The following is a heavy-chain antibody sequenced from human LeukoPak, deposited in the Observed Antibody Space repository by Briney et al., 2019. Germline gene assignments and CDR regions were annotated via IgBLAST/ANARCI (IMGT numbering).Heavy chain of an antibody. D-gene: IGHD6-6*01. Sequence: SETLSLTCAVYGGSFSGYYWSWIRQPPGKGLEWIGEINHSGSTNYNPSLKSRVTISVDMSKNQFSLKLSSVTAADTAVYYCARRIAARRNFDYWGQGTLVTVSS. J-gene: IGHJ4*02. CDR3: ARRIAARRNFDY. CDR1: GGSFSGYY. V-gene: IGHV4-34*01. CDR2: INHSGST.